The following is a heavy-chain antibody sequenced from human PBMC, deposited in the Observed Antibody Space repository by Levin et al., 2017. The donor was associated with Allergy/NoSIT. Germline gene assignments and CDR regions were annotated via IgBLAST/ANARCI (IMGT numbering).Heavy chain of an antibody. CDR2: ISSSSSDI. J-gene: IGHJ4*02. CDR1: GFTFSTYS. CDR3: AREPEGYCSGGSCSGDY. V-gene: IGHV3-21*01. D-gene: IGHD2-15*01. Sequence: GESLKISCAASGFTFSTYSMNWVRQAPGKGLEWVSFISSSSSDIYYADSVKGRFTISRDNTKNSLYLQMNSLRAEDTAVYYCAREPEGYCSGGSCSGDYWGQGTRVTVSS.